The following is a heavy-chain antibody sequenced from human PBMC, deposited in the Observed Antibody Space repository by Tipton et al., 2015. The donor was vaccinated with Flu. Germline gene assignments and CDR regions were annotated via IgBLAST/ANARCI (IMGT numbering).Heavy chain of an antibody. Sequence: SLRLSCKVSGFDFSVYAMHWVRQGPGKGLEWVAVIWYDGSNIHYADSVKGRFTISRDNSKNTLYLQMNGLRAEDTTVYYCARDEGVVNYYFGMDVWGQGTTVTVSS. CDR1: GFDFSVYA. V-gene: IGHV3-33*01. J-gene: IGHJ6*01. CDR3: ARDEGVVNYYFGMDV. CDR2: IWYDGSNI.